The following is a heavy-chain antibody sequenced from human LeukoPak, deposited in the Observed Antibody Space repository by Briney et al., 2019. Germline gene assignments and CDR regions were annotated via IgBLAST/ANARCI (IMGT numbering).Heavy chain of an antibody. J-gene: IGHJ3*02. V-gene: IGHV3-30-3*01. CDR1: GFTFSSYA. CDR3: ARDRIAAAGNHAFDI. CDR2: ISYDGSNK. Sequence: PGGSLRLSCAASGFTFSSYAMYWVRQAPGKGLEWVAVISYDGSNKYYADSVKGRFTISRDNSKNTLYLQMNSLRAEDTAVYYCARDRIAAAGNHAFDIWGQGTMVTVSS. D-gene: IGHD6-13*01.